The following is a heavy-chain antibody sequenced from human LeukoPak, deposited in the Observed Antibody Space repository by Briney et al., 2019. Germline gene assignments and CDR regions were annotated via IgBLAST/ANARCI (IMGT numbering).Heavy chain of an antibody. CDR3: ARVGDYGDYVNWFDP. CDR2: IYYLGNS. Sequence: PSETLSLTCIVSDYSISSGYYWGWIRQPPGKGLEWIGSIYYLGNSYYNPSLKSRVTISVDTSKNQFSLKMNSVTAADTAVYYCARVGDYGDYVNWFDPWGQGTLVTVSS. CDR1: DYSISSGYY. V-gene: IGHV4-38-2*02. D-gene: IGHD4-17*01. J-gene: IGHJ5*02.